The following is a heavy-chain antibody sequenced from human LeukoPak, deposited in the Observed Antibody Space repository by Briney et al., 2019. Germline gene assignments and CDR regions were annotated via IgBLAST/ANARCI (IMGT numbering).Heavy chain of an antibody. CDR3: ARGWPLDY. Sequence: PSETLSLTCTVSGGSISTYPWSWIRQPPGKGLEWIGYIYYSGDTNYNRSLKSRVTISIDTSKNHFSLKLSSVTAADTAVYYCARGWPLDYWGQGTLVTVSS. CDR1: GGSISTYP. J-gene: IGHJ4*02. CDR2: IYYSGDT. V-gene: IGHV4-59*01.